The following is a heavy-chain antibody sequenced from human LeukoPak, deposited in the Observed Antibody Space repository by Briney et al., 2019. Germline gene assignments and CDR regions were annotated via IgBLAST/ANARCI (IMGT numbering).Heavy chain of an antibody. J-gene: IGHJ6*03. V-gene: IGHV4-38-2*01. CDR1: GYSISSGYY. CDR3: ARRQGYYYHMDV. CDR2: IYHSGST. Sequence: SETLSLTCAVSGYSISSGYYWGWIRQPPGKGLEWSGSIYHSGSTYYNPSLKSRVTISVDTSKSQCSLKLSSVTAADTAVYYCARRQGYYYHMDVWGKGTTVTVSS.